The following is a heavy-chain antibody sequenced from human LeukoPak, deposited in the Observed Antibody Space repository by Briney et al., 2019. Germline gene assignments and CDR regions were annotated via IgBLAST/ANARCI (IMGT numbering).Heavy chain of an antibody. D-gene: IGHD2-15*01. CDR1: GFTFSSYA. Sequence: GGSLRLSCVASGFTFSSYAMSWVRQAPGKGLEWVSVISGSGGSTYYADSVKGRFTISRDNSKNTLYLQMNSLRAEDTAVYYCAKVSRYCSGGSCYYHPFDYWGQGTLVTVSS. CDR3: AKVSRYCSGGSCYYHPFDY. CDR2: ISGSGGST. V-gene: IGHV3-23*01. J-gene: IGHJ4*02.